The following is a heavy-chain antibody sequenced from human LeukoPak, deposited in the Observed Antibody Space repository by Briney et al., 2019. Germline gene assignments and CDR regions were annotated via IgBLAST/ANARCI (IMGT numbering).Heavy chain of an antibody. J-gene: IGHJ4*02. D-gene: IGHD5-12*01. CDR2: INWNGGII. Sequence: GGSLRLSCAASGFSFADHGMSWVRQGPGKGLEWVSSINWNGGIIGYADSVKGRFTISRDNAKNSLYLQMNSLRTEDTAFYYCARIGGYGIPAYWGQGTLVTVSP. V-gene: IGHV3-20*04. CDR1: GFSFADHG. CDR3: ARIGGYGIPAY.